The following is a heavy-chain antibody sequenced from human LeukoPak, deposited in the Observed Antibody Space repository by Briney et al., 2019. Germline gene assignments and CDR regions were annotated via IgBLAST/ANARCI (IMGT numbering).Heavy chain of an antibody. V-gene: IGHV3-23*01. CDR1: GFTFSSYA. J-gene: IGHJ3*02. CDR2: ISGSDDNT. Sequence: GGSLRVSCAASGFTFSSYAMTWVRQAPGKGLEWVSAISGSDDNTYYADSVKGRFTISRDNSKNTLYLQMNSLRAEDTAVYYCAKDVVGATAFDIWGQGTMVTVSS. D-gene: IGHD1-26*01. CDR3: AKDVVGATAFDI.